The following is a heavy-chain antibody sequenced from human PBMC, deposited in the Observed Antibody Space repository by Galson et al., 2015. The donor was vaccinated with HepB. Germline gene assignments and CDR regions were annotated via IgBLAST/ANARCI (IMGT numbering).Heavy chain of an antibody. J-gene: IGHJ4*02. V-gene: IGHV3-30*18. D-gene: IGHD3-10*01. Sequence: SLRLSCAASGFTFNSYGMHWVRQAPGKGLEWVAVISYDGSNKYYADSVKGRFTISRDNSKNTLYLQMNSLRAEDTAVYYCAKDRSRLLWFGELSPFDYGGQGTLVTVSS. CDR2: ISYDGSNK. CDR3: AKDRSRLLWFGELSPFDY. CDR1: GFTFNSYG.